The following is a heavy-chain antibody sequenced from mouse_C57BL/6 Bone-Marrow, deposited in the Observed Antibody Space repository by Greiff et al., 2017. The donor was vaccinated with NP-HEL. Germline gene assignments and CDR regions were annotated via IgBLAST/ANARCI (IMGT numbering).Heavy chain of an antibody. CDR3: VRSEGLRRGFAY. J-gene: IGHJ3*01. CDR2: IRSKSNNYAT. D-gene: IGHD2-4*01. V-gene: IGHV10-1*01. Sequence: EVMLVESGGGLVQPKGSLKLSCAASGFSFNTYAMNWVRQAPGKGLEWVARIRSKSNNYATYYADSVKDRFTISRDDSESMLYLQMNNLKTEDTAMYYCVRSEGLRRGFAYWGQGTLVTVSA. CDR1: GFSFNTYA.